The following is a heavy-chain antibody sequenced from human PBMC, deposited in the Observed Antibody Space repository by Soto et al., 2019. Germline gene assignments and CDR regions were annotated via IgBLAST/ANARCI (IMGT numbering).Heavy chain of an antibody. J-gene: IGHJ3*02. V-gene: IGHV4-39*01. CDR3: ARPQYCSSASCLAFTAFDI. CDR2: IYYSGST. D-gene: IGHD2-2*01. CDR1: GGSISSSSYY. Sequence: QLQLQESGPGLVKPSETLSLTCTVSGGSISSSSYYWGWIRQPPGKGLEWIGSIYYSGSTYYNPSLKSRVTISVDTSKNQFSLKLSSVTAADTAVYYCARPQYCSSASCLAFTAFDIWGQGTMVTVSP.